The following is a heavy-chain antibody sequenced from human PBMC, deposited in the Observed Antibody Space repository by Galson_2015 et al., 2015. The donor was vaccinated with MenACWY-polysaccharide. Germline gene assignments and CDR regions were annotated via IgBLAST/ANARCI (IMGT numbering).Heavy chain of an antibody. J-gene: IGHJ5*02. Sequence: SLRLSCAASGFTFSSYFMSWVRQAPGRGLEWVSSVTGSGSSTYYADSVKGRFTISRDNSKNTLFLQMNSLRADDTAVYYCAKGGREGYSWLDPWGQGALVTVSS. CDR1: GFTFSSYF. CDR2: VTGSGSST. CDR3: AKGGREGYSWLDP. D-gene: IGHD5-18*01. V-gene: IGHV3-23*01.